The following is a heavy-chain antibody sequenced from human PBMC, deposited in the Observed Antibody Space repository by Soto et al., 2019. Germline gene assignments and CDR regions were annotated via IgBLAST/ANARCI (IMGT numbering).Heavy chain of an antibody. CDR2: INHSGST. CDR1: GGSFSCYY. D-gene: IGHD4-17*01. V-gene: IGHV4-34*01. J-gene: IGHJ6*02. CDR3: ANYGDYGMDV. Sequence: SETLSLTCAVYGGSFSCYYWIWIRQPPGKGLEWIGEINHSGSTNYNPSLKSRVTISVDTSKNQFSLKLSSVTAADTAVYYCANYGDYGMDVWGQGTRVTVSS.